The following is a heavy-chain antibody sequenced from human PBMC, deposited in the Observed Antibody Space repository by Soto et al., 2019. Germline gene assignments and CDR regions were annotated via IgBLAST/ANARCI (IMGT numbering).Heavy chain of an antibody. CDR2: IIPIFGTA. CDR3: NRLQHDLMTSYPHRATVDGMDV. Sequence: QVQLVQSGAEVKKPGSSVKVSCKASGGTFSSYAISWVRQAPGQGLEWMGGIIPIFGTANYAQKFQGRVTITADESTCTAYMELSSLRSEDTAVYYCNRLQHDLMTSYPHRATVDGMDVWGQGTTVTVSS. J-gene: IGHJ6*02. V-gene: IGHV1-69*01. CDR1: GGTFSSYA. D-gene: IGHD4-4*01.